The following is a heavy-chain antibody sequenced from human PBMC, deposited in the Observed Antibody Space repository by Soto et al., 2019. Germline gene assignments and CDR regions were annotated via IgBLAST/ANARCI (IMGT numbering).Heavy chain of an antibody. J-gene: IGHJ4*02. Sequence: QVQLVESGGGVVQPGRSLRLSCAASGFTFSSYGMHWVRQAPGKGLEWVAIISYDGSNTYYADSVKGRFTISRDNSKNTLYLKMNSLRAEDTSVYYCAKEGGLSGSYYISSSYYFDSWGQGTLVTVSS. CDR2: ISYDGSNT. V-gene: IGHV3-30*18. D-gene: IGHD1-26*01. CDR3: AKEGGLSGSYYISSSYYFDS. CDR1: GFTFSSYG.